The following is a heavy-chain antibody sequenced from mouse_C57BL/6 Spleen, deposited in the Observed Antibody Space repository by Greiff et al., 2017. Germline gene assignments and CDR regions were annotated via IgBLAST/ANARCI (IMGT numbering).Heavy chain of an antibody. CDR3: ARSGSSYSYFDV. D-gene: IGHD1-1*01. Sequence: QVQLQQPGAELVRPGSSVKLSCKASGYTFTSYWMHWVKQRPIQGLEWIGNIDPSDSETHYNQKFKDKATLTVDKSSSTAYMQLSSLTSEYSAVYYCARSGSSYSYFDVWGTGTTVTVSS. J-gene: IGHJ1*03. CDR2: IDPSDSET. V-gene: IGHV1-52*01. CDR1: GYTFTSYW.